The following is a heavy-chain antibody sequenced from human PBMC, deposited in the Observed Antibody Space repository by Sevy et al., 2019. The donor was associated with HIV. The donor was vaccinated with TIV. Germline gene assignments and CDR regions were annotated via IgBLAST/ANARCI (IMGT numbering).Heavy chain of an antibody. CDR3: ARDHNFVLDY. CDR2: AYYRSTWHK. J-gene: IGHJ4*02. V-gene: IGHV6-1*01. D-gene: IGHD1-20*01. Sequence: KQSQTLSLTCAISGDTVSSDSAAWNWIRQSPARGLEWLGRAYYRSTWHKDYATSLNSRMTINRDTSKNQFSLQLNSVTPDDTAVYFCARDHNFVLDYWGQGILVTVSS. CDR1: GDTVSSDSAA.